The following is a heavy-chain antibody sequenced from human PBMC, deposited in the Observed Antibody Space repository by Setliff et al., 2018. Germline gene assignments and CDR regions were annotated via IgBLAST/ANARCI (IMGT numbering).Heavy chain of an antibody. CDR1: GFFFRSYE. V-gene: IGHV3-48*03. J-gene: IGHJ6*03. D-gene: IGHD1-1*01. Sequence: GGSLRLSCAASGFFFRSYEMNWVRQTPGKGLEWVSYINSGGTKIYYADSVKGRFTISRDNARNSLYLQMNSLRAEDTAVYYCAREGTRGYFFYYLDVWGKGTTVTVSS. CDR3: AREGTRGYFFYYLDV. CDR2: INSGGTKI.